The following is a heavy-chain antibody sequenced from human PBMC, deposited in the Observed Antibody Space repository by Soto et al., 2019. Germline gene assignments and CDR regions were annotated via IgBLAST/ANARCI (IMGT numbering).Heavy chain of an antibody. CDR2: TNHSGST. J-gene: IGHJ4*02. V-gene: IGHV4-34*01. D-gene: IGHD6-19*01. CDR1: GGSFSGYY. CDR3: AARRIAVAGHFDY. Sequence: SETLSLTCAVYGGSFSGYYWSWIRQPPGKGLEWIGETNHSGSTNYNPSLKSRVTISVDTSKNQFSLKLSSVTAADTAVYYCAARRIAVAGHFDYWGQGTLVTVSS.